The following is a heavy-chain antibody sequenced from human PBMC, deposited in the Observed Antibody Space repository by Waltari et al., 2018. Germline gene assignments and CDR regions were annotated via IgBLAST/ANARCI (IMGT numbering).Heavy chain of an antibody. CDR1: GGTFSSYT. Sequence: QVQLVQSGAEVKKPGSSVKVSCKASGGTFSSYTISWVRQAPGQGLEWMGRIITILGIANYAQKFQGRVTMTADKSTSTAYMELSSLRSEDTAVYYCESRNYYGSGSYGFWGQGTLVTVSS. CDR2: IITILGIA. V-gene: IGHV1-69*02. D-gene: IGHD3-10*01. J-gene: IGHJ4*02. CDR3: ESRNYYGSGSYGF.